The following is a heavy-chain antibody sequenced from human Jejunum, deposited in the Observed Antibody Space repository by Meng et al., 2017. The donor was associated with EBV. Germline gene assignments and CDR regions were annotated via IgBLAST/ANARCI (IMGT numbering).Heavy chain of an antibody. Sequence: QVQLVGSGGGVVKPGMSLRLSCAASGFIFSDYVMYWVRQAPGKGLEWVALISYDGSNKYYADSVKGRFTISRDSSKNTLFLQMNSLRTEDTAVYYCTREIRGFYSAYWGQGALVTVSS. J-gene: IGHJ4*02. D-gene: IGHD2-21*01. V-gene: IGHV3-30-3*01. CDR2: ISYDGSNK. CDR3: TREIRGFYSAY. CDR1: GFIFSDYV.